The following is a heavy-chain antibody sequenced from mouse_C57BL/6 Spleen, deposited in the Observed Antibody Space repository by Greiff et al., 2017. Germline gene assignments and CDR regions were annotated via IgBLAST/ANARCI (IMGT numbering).Heavy chain of an antibody. CDR2: INPSSGYT. Sequence: QVQLQQSGAELAKPGASVKLSCKASGYTFTSYWMHWVKQRPGQGLEWIGYINPSSGYTKYNQKFKDKATLTADKSYSAAYMQLSSLTYEDAAVYYCASDYAFAYWGQGTLVTVSA. J-gene: IGHJ3*01. D-gene: IGHD2-4*01. V-gene: IGHV1-7*01. CDR3: ASDYAFAY. CDR1: GYTFTSYW.